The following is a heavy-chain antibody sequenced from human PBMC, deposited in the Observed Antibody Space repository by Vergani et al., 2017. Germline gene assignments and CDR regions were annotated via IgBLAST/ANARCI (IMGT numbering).Heavy chain of an antibody. CDR2: ISGQNFRT. J-gene: IGHJ4*01. Sequence: VQLVESGGGVVQPGGSLRLSCAASGFTFTAHGLNWVRQAPGKGLEWVSGISGQNFRTHYADSVKGRFTISRDDSKNTVYLQINSLRAEDTAVYYCARAYGRYDWFDYWGQRTLVTVSS. CDR3: ARAYGRYDWFDY. CDR1: GFTFTAHG. D-gene: IGHD1-20*01. V-gene: IGHV3-23*04.